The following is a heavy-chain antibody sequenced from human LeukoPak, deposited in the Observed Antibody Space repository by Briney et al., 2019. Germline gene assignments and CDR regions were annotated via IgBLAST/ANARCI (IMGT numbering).Heavy chain of an antibody. D-gene: IGHD1-1*01. CDR1: GGSINTYY. Sequence: SETLSLTCTVSGGSINTYYWSWIRQPPGKGLEWIGYLYNSGTTNYNPSLKSRVSISGDTSKNQFSLKLNSVTAAGTAVYYCARRGVKTTRFDYWGQGILVTVSS. J-gene: IGHJ4*02. CDR2: LYNSGTT. CDR3: ARRGVKTTRFDY. V-gene: IGHV4-59*01.